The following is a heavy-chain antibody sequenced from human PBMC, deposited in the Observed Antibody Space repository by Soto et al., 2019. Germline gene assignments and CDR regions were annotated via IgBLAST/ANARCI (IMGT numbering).Heavy chain of an antibody. V-gene: IGHV4-59*12. CDR2: VYYTGST. Sequence: SETLSLTCSVSGGSISGSYWSWIRQSPGKGLEWLGYVYYTGSTNYSPSLRSRVSISVDTSKNEFSLRLSSVTAADTAVYYCARELLRDLYYYYGMDVWGQGTTVTVSS. CDR1: GGSISGSY. D-gene: IGHD2-15*01. CDR3: ARELLRDLYYYYGMDV. J-gene: IGHJ6*02.